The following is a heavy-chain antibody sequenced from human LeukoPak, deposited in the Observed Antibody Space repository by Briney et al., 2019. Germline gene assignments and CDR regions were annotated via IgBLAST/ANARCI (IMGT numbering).Heavy chain of an antibody. V-gene: IGHV4-59*01. D-gene: IGHD3-22*01. Sequence: SETLSLTCTVSGGSISSYYWSWIRQPPGRGLEWIGYIYYSGITKYNPSLKSRVTISVDTSTNQFSLRLSSVTAADTDVYYCARGYYYDSSGYFLDFWGQGTLVTVSS. CDR3: ARGYYYDSSGYFLDF. CDR2: IYYSGIT. CDR1: GGSISSYY. J-gene: IGHJ4*02.